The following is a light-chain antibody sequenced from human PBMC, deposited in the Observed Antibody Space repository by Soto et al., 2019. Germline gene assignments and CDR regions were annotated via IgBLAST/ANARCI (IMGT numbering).Light chain of an antibody. CDR3: QQYNNWPPFT. Sequence: EIVMTQSPATLSVSPGERVTLSCRASQSVSSSLAWYQQKPGQAPRLLIYGASTRATGIPARFRGSGSGTEFTLTISSLQSEDFAVYYCQQYNNWPPFTFGPGTKVDIK. CDR1: QSVSSS. J-gene: IGKJ3*01. CDR2: GAS. V-gene: IGKV3-15*01.